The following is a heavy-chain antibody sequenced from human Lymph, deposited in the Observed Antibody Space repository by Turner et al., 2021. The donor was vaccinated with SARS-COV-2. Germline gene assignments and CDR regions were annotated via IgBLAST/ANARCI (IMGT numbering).Heavy chain of an antibody. CDR2: FDPEDGET. CDR1: GYTLPELS. CDR3: ATAPAAVVTGWFDP. V-gene: IGHV1-24*01. D-gene: IGHD2-15*01. Sequence: QVQLVQSGAEVKKPGASVKVSCKVSGYTLPELSMHWVRQTPGKGLESMGGFDPEDGETIYAQNFQGRVTMTEDTSTDTAYMDLSSLRSEDTAVYYCATAPAAVVTGWFDPWGQGTLVTVSS. J-gene: IGHJ5*02.